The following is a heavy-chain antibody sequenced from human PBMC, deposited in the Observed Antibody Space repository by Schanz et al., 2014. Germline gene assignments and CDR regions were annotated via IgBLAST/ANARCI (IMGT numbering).Heavy chain of an antibody. Sequence: EVQLVESGGGLVQPGRSLRLSCVVSGVTSDDYGMHWVRQVPGKGLEWVSGISWNSGSIGYADSVKGRFTISRDNAKNSLFLQMNSLTAEDTAVYYCVREDMVRGIRAFDIWGQGTMVTVSS. J-gene: IGHJ3*02. V-gene: IGHV3-9*02. CDR3: VREDMVRGIRAFDI. CDR1: GVTSDDYG. CDR2: ISWNSGSI. D-gene: IGHD3-10*01.